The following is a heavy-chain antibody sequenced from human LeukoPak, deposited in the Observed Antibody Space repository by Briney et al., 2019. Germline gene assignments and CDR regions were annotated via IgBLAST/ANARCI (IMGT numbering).Heavy chain of an antibody. CDR1: GFTFSSFG. Sequence: GGSLRLSCAASGFTFSSFGMHWVRQAPGKGLDGVAFIWYDSSTGDYADSVKGRFTVSRDNSKNTLYLQMNSLRTEDTAVYYCAKKTMTPAGPFDYWGQGTLVTVSS. J-gene: IGHJ4*02. CDR2: IWYDSSTG. CDR3: AKKTMTPAGPFDY. D-gene: IGHD6-19*01. V-gene: IGHV3-30*02.